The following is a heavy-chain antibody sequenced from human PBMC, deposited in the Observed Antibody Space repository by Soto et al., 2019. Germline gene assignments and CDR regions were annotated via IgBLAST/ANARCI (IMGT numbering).Heavy chain of an antibody. CDR3: ARAGSSGYYLGNLHY. CDR1: GGTFSSYA. D-gene: IGHD3-22*01. V-gene: IGHV1-69*01. Sequence: SVKGSCKAAGGTFSSYAISWVRQAPGQGLEWMGGIIPIFGTANYAQKFQGRVTITADESTSTAYMELSSLRSEDTAVYYCARAGSSGYYLGNLHYWGQGTLVTVSS. J-gene: IGHJ4*02. CDR2: IIPIFGTA.